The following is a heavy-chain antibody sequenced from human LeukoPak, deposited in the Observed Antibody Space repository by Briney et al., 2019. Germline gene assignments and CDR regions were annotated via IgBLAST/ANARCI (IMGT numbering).Heavy chain of an antibody. Sequence: GGSLRLSCAASGFTFSSYEMNWVRQAPGKGLEWVSYISSSGSAIYYVDSVKGRFTISRDNAKNSLYLQMNSLRAEDTAVYYCARSQERGFIVVVPAAGGFDYWGQGTLVTVSS. CDR2: ISSSGSAI. CDR1: GFTFSSYE. V-gene: IGHV3-48*03. D-gene: IGHD2-2*01. CDR3: ARSQERGFIVVVPAAGGFDY. J-gene: IGHJ4*02.